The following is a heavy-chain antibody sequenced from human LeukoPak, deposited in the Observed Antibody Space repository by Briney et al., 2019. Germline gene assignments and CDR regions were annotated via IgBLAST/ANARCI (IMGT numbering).Heavy chain of an antibody. CDR2: ISYDGSNK. Sequence: GGSLRLSCAASGFTFSSYDMHWVRQAPGKGLEWVAVISYDGSNKYYADSVQGRVTISRDNSKDTLYLQMNSLRAEDTAVYYCAKDQGSTVNYYYMDVWGKGTTVTVSS. CDR3: AKDQGSTVNYYYMDV. V-gene: IGHV3-30*18. J-gene: IGHJ6*03. CDR1: GFTFSSYD. D-gene: IGHD4-17*01.